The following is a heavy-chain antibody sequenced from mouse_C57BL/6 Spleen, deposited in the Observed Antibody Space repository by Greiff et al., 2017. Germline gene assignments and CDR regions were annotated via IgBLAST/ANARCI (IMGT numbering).Heavy chain of an antibody. J-gene: IGHJ2*01. CDR3: ARSLITTVVSFDY. D-gene: IGHD1-1*01. CDR2: IYPRSGNT. V-gene: IGHV1-81*01. CDR1: GYTFTSYG. Sequence: QVQLQQSGAELARPGASVKLSCKASGYTFTSYGISWVKQSTGQGLEWIGEIYPRSGNTYYNEKFKGKATLTADKTSSTAYMELRSLTSEDSAVYFCARSLITTVVSFDYWGQGTTLTVSA.